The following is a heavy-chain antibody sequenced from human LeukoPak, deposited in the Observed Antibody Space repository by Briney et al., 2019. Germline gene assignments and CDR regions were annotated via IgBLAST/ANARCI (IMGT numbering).Heavy chain of an antibody. CDR2: ISSSSSYI. D-gene: IGHD1-26*01. J-gene: IGHJ4*02. V-gene: IGHV3-21*01. CDR1: GFTFSSYS. CDR3: ARDRAMVVGAYYFDY. Sequence: PGGSLRLSCAASGFTFSSYSMNWVRQAPGKGLEWVSSISSSSSYIYYADSVKGRFTISRDNAKNSLYLQMNSLRAEDTAVYYCARDRAMVVGAYYFDYWGQGTLVTVSS.